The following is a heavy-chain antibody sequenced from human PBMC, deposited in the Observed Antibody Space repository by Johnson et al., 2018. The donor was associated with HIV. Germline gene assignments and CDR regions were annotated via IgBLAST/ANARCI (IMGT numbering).Heavy chain of an antibody. V-gene: IGHV3-30-3*01. J-gene: IGHJ3*02. D-gene: IGHD3-16*01. CDR1: GFTFSSYA. Sequence: QVQLVESGGGVVQVGRSLRLSCEASGFTFSSYAMHWVRQAPGKGLEWVAVISYDGSNKYYADSVKGRFTISRDNSKNTLYLQMNSLRPEETAVYYCAREVYAHDAFDIGGQGTMVTVSS. CDR2: ISYDGSNK. CDR3: AREVYAHDAFDI.